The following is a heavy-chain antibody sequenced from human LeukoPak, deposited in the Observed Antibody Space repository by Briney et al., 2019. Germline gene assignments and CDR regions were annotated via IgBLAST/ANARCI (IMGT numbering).Heavy chain of an antibody. J-gene: IGHJ4*02. V-gene: IGHV4-59*01. Sequence: SETLSLHCTVSGGYIPSYYWTWLRQPPGKGLEWIGYIYYSGGTNYSPSLRSRVTMSVDTSKNQFSLKLSSVTAADTAVYYCARDKGSGYLDYWGQGTLVTVSS. CDR3: ARDKGSGYLDY. CDR2: IYYSGGT. CDR1: GGYIPSYY. D-gene: IGHD3-10*01.